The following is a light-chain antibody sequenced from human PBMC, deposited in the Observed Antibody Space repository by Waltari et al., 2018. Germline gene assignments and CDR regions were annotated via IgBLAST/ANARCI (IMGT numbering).Light chain of an antibody. V-gene: IGKV3-15*01. CDR1: QSVSSN. CDR2: GAS. J-gene: IGKJ2*01. Sequence: EIVMTQSPATLSVSPGDRATLSCRASQSVSSNLAWYQQKPGQAPRLLIYGASTRATGIPARFSGSGSGTEFTLTISSLQSEDFAVYYCQQYNNWPQVYTFGQGTKLEIK. CDR3: QQYNNWPQVYT.